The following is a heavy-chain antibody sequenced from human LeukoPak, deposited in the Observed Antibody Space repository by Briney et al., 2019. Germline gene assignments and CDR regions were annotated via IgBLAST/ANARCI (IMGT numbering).Heavy chain of an antibody. Sequence: ASVKVSCKASGYTFTSYAMHWVRQAPGQRLEWMGWINAGNGNTKYSQKFQGRVTMTRDTSTSTVYMELSSLRSEGTAVYYCARDRGFSTSLHYYYYMDVWGKGTTVTVSS. J-gene: IGHJ6*03. V-gene: IGHV1-3*01. CDR2: INAGNGNT. D-gene: IGHD2-2*01. CDR1: GYTFTSYA. CDR3: ARDRGFSTSLHYYYYMDV.